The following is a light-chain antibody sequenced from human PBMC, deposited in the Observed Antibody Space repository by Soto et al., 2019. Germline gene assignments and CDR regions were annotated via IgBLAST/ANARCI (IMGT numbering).Light chain of an antibody. CDR1: QSVSSY. Sequence: DIQMTQSPSSLSASVGDRVTITCRASQSVSSYLNWYQHKPGKAPKLLIYVASSLQRGVPSRLSGSGSGTGFTLPISSVPPEDFDSYYCLQSCSTPFTFGPGTKVDIK. CDR2: VAS. V-gene: IGKV1-39*01. CDR3: LQSCSTPFT. J-gene: IGKJ3*01.